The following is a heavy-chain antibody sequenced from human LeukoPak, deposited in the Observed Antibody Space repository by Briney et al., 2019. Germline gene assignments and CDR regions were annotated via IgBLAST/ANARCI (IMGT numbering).Heavy chain of an antibody. CDR1: GFTFSDCD. J-gene: IGHJ4*02. CDR2: ISYRTSHI. Sequence: TGRSLRLSCTASGFTFSDCDMNWFSQAPGKGMEWVSSISYRTSHIYYADSVKGRFTISRDNAKNSLYLQMDSLRAEDTAVYFCGRAFPPLRTAAAGDYWGQGTLVTVSS. CDR3: GRAFPPLRTAAAGDY. D-gene: IGHD6-13*01. V-gene: IGHV3-21*01.